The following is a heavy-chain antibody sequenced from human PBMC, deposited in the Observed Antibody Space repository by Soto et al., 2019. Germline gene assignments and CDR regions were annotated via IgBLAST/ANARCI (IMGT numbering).Heavy chain of an antibody. CDR2: ISYDASNK. CDR1: GFTFSSYA. J-gene: IGHJ4*02. Sequence: QVPLVESGGTVVQPGRSLRLSCAASGFTFSSYALHWVRQAPGKGLEWVTLISYDASNKYYGNSVKGRFTISRDNSKNTLYLQMDSLRAEETAVYYCARSSGWGIDYWGQGTLVTVSS. D-gene: IGHD6-19*01. CDR3: ARSSGWGIDY. V-gene: IGHV3-30*03.